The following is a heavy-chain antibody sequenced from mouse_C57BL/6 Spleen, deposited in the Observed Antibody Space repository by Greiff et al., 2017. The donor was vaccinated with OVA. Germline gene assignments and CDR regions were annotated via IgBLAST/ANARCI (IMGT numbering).Heavy chain of an antibody. CDR1: GYTFTDYY. Sequence: VQLQQSGPVLVKPGASVKMSCKASGYTFTDYYMNWVKQSHGKSLEWIGVINPYNGGTSYNQKFKGKATLTVDKSSSTAYMELNSLTSEDSAVYYCARSPYDPYYFDYWGQGTTLTVSP. J-gene: IGHJ2*01. CDR2: INPYNGGT. V-gene: IGHV1-19*01. D-gene: IGHD2-3*01. CDR3: ARSPYDPYYFDY.